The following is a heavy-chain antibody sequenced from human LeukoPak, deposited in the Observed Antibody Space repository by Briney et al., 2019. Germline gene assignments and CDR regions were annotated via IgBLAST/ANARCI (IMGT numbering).Heavy chain of an antibody. Sequence: GGSLRLSCAASGFTFSNYAMNWVRQAPGKGLEWVAVIWYDGSNKYYADSVKGRFTISRDNSKNTLYLQMNSLRAEDTAVYYCARDYDSSGYYPGCFDYWGQGTLVTVSS. CDR1: GFTFSNYA. V-gene: IGHV3-33*08. CDR3: ARDYDSSGYYPGCFDY. D-gene: IGHD3-22*01. J-gene: IGHJ4*02. CDR2: IWYDGSNK.